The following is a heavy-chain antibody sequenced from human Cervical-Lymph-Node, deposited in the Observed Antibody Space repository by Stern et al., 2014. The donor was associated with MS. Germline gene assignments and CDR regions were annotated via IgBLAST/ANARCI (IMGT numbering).Heavy chain of an antibody. J-gene: IGHJ4*02. Sequence: QVQLQESGPGLVKPSQTLSLTCTVSGGPISSGTYYWSWIRQPAGKGLEWIGRIYTSGSTDSNSSLKSRVTISVDMSKNQLSLRLTHVTAADTAVYYCARGRNGFGYDSWGQGTLATVSP. CDR1: GGPISSGTYY. CDR3: ARGRNGFGYDS. V-gene: IGHV4-61*02. D-gene: IGHD2-15*01. CDR2: IYTSGST.